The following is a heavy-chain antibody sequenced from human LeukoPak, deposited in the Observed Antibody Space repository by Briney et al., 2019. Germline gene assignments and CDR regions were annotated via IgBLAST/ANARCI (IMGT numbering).Heavy chain of an antibody. CDR2: IYYSGST. D-gene: IGHD3-22*01. V-gene: IGHV4-39*02. Sequence: PSETLSLTCTVSGGSISSSSYYWGWIRQPPGKGLEWIGSIYYSGSTYYNPSLKSRVTISVDTSKNQFSLKLSSVTAADTAVYYCARDRRYYYDSSGYSWFDPWGQGTLVTVSS. J-gene: IGHJ5*02. CDR3: ARDRRYYYDSSGYSWFDP. CDR1: GGSISSSSYY.